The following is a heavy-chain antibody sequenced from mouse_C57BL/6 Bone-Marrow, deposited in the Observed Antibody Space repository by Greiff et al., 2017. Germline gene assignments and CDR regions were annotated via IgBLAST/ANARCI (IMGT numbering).Heavy chain of an antibody. V-gene: IGHV1-50*01. CDR2: IDPSDSYT. D-gene: IGHD2-3*01. J-gene: IGHJ4*01. CDR3: ARDGYYYAMDD. Sequence: QVQLKQPGAELVKPGASVKLSCKASGYTFTSYWMQWVKQRPGQGLEWIGEIDPSDSYTNYNQKFKGKATLTVDTSSSTAYMQLSSLTSEDSAVXYCARDGYYYAMDDWGKGTSVTVSS. CDR1: GYTFTSYW.